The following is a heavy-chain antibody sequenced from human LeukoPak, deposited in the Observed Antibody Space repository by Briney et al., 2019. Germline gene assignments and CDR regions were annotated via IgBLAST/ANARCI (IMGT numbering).Heavy chain of an antibody. CDR3: ASTVTTNYYYGMDV. Sequence: ASVKVFCKASGYTFTSYDINWVRQATGQGLEWMGWMNPNSGNTGYAQKFQGRVTMTRNTSISTAYMELSSLRSEDTAVYYCASTVTTNYYYGMDVWGQGTTVTVSS. V-gene: IGHV1-8*01. D-gene: IGHD4-17*01. J-gene: IGHJ6*02. CDR2: MNPNSGNT. CDR1: GYTFTSYD.